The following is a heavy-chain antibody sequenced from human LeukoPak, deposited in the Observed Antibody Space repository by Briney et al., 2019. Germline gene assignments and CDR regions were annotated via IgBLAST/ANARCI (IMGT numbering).Heavy chain of an antibody. CDR2: IRSKAYGGTT. CDR1: GFTFGDYA. V-gene: IGHV3-49*04. CDR3: TRGDYYDFWSGYLGYFDY. Sequence: GGSLRLSCTASGFTFGDYAMSWVCQAPGKGLEWVGFIRSKAYGGTTEYAASVKGRFTISRDDSKSIAYLQMNSLKTEDTAVYYCTRGDYYDFWSGYLGYFDYWGQGTLVTVSS. D-gene: IGHD3-3*01. J-gene: IGHJ4*02.